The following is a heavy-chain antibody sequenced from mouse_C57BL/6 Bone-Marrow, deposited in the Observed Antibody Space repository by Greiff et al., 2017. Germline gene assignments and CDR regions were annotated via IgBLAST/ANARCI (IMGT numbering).Heavy chain of an antibody. Sequence: VKLQESGAELVRPGTSVKMSCKASGYTFTNYWIGWAKQRPGHGLEWIGDIYPGGGYTNYNETFKGKATLTADKSSSTAYMQFSSLTSEDSAIYYCALYYYGSSVFAYWGQGTLVTVSA. CDR2: IYPGGGYT. D-gene: IGHD1-1*01. V-gene: IGHV1-63*01. CDR3: ALYYYGSSVFAY. J-gene: IGHJ3*01. CDR1: GYTFTNYW.